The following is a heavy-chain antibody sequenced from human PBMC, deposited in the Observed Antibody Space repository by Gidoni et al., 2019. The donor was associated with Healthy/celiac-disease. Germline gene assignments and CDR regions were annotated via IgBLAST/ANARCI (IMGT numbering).Heavy chain of an antibody. CDR2: ISWNSGSI. D-gene: IGHD1-26*01. Sequence: EVQLVESGGGLVQPGRSLRLSCQASGFTFADYAMHWVRQAPGKGLEWVSGISWNSGSIGYADSVKGRFTISRDNAKNSLYLQMNSLRAEDTALYYCAKVSGSYYYYYYMDVWGKGTTVTVSS. CDR1: GFTFADYA. V-gene: IGHV3-9*01. J-gene: IGHJ6*03. CDR3: AKVSGSYYYYYYMDV.